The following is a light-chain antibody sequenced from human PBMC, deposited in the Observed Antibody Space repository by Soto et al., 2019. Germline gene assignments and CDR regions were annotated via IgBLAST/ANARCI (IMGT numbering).Light chain of an antibody. V-gene: IGKV3-20*01. CDR1: QSVSSNY. Sequence: EIVLTHSPGTLSLSPGERATLFCRASQSVSSNYLAWYQQKPGQAPRLLIYGASRGAAGIPDRFSGSGSGTNFTLPISRLEPEDFAVYFCQQYGRSPMFTFGQGTKLEVK. CDR2: GAS. CDR3: QQYGRSPMFT. J-gene: IGKJ2*01.